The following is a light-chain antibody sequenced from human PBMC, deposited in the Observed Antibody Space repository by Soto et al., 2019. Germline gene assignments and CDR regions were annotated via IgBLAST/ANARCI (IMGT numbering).Light chain of an antibody. CDR2: GAF. Sequence: EIVSTPSPGALSLSPRARATLYCMASQSVSSSYLAWYQQNPGQAPSLLIYGAFTRATGIPARFSGTGSGTEFTLTISSLQSEDFALYYCQQYNDWPLTFGQGTKVDI. CDR1: QSVSSSY. V-gene: IGKV3-15*01. J-gene: IGKJ1*01. CDR3: QQYNDWPLT.